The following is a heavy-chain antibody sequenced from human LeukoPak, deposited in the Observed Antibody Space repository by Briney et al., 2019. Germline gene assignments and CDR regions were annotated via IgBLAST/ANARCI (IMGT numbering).Heavy chain of an antibody. Sequence: GRSPRLSCAASGFTFSHYAMHWVRQAPGKGLEWVAVISYDGSNKYYADSVKGRFTISRDNSKNTLYLQMNSLRAEDTAVYYCARQGIHLWFDFWGQGTLVTVSS. CDR2: ISYDGSNK. CDR1: GFTFSHYA. V-gene: IGHV3-30-3*01. D-gene: IGHD5-18*01. CDR3: ARQGIHLWFDF. J-gene: IGHJ4*02.